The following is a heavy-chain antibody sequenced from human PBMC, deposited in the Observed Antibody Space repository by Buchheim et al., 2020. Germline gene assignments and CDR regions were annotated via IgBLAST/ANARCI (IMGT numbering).Heavy chain of an antibody. CDR1: GFTFSSYS. V-gene: IGHV3-21*01. CDR3: AREQAGTTRYYGMDV. J-gene: IGHJ6*02. CDR2: ISSSSSYI. Sequence: EVQLVESGGGLVKPGGSLRLSCAASGFTFSSYSMNWVRQAPGKGLEWVSSISSSSSYIYYADSVKGRFTISRDNAKNSLYLQMNSLRAEDTAVYYCAREQAGTTRYYGMDVWGQGTT. D-gene: IGHD1-7*01.